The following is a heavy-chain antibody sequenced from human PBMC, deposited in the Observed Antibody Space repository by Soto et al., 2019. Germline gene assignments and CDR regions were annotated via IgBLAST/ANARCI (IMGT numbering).Heavy chain of an antibody. V-gene: IGHV4-59*01. CDR1: GGSINNYY. J-gene: IGHJ4*02. CDR3: ARHYGSGTYPLDY. D-gene: IGHD3-10*01. CDR2: IHYSGNT. Sequence: PSETLSLTCTVSGGSINNYYCIWIRHPPVKGLQWIVWIHYSGNTKYNPSLNGRVTISLDTSKNQFSLTLSSMTAADTAVYYCARHYGSGTYPLDYWGKGILVTVSS.